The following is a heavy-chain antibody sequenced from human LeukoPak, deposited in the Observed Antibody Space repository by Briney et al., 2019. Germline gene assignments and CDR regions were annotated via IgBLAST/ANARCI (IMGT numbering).Heavy chain of an antibody. V-gene: IGHV4-61*01. CDR2: IYDSGST. D-gene: IGHD3-22*01. Sequence: PSETLSLTCTVSGYSLSSGYYWSWIRQPPGKGLEWIGYIYDSGSTNYNPSLKSRVTISVDTSKNQFSLKLSSVTAADTAVYYCASLTTAEAFDIWGQGTMVTVSS. CDR1: GYSLSSGYY. CDR3: ASLTTAEAFDI. J-gene: IGHJ3*02.